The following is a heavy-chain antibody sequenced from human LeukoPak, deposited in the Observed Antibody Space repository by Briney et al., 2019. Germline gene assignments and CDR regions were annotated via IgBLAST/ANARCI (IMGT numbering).Heavy chain of an antibody. CDR2: IRYDGSNK. V-gene: IGHV3-30*02. CDR3: AKDGSSDFWSGYFDY. D-gene: IGHD3-3*01. CDR1: GFTFSSYG. Sequence: GGSLRLSCAASGFTFSSYGMHWVRQAPGKGLEWVAFIRYDGSNKYYADSVKGRFTISRDNSKNTLYLQMNSLRAEDTAVYYCAKDGSSDFWSGYFDYWGQGSLVTVSS. J-gene: IGHJ4*02.